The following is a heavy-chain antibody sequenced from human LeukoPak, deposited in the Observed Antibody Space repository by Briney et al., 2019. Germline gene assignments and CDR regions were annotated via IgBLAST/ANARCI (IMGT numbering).Heavy chain of an antibody. CDR2: ITAGNGNT. CDR1: GYTFSSYG. J-gene: IGHJ3*02. Sequence: ASVKVSCKASGYTFSSYGIGWVRQAPRQGLEWMGWITAGNGNTNYAQKVQGRVTMTTDTSTSTAYMELRSLRSDDTAVYFCARDLGRGYSYGYNAFDIWGQGTMVTVSS. V-gene: IGHV1-18*01. D-gene: IGHD5-18*01. CDR3: ARDLGRGYSYGYNAFDI.